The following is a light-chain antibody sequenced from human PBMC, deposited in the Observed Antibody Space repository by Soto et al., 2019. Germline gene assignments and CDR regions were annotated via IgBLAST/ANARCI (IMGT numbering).Light chain of an antibody. CDR1: QSVSSN. CDR2: GAS. CDR3: QQYNNWPTMYT. V-gene: IGKV3-15*01. Sequence: EIVMTQSPATLSVSPGERATLSCRASQSVSSNLAWYQQKPGQAPMLVIYGASTMATGIPARFSGSGSGTEFTLTISSLQSEDFAVYYCQQYNNWPTMYTFGQGNKLEIK. J-gene: IGKJ2*01.